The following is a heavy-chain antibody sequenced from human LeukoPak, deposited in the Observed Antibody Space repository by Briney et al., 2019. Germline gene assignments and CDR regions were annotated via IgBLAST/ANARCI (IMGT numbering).Heavy chain of an antibody. V-gene: IGHV5-51*01. CDR3: ARRYQNYFDY. CDR1: GYSFTSYW. Sequence: GESLKISCKGSGYSFTSYWIGWVRQMPGKGLEWMGIIYPGDSDTRYSPSFQGQVTISADQSITTACLQWSSLKASDTAMYYCARRYQNYFDYWGQGTLVTVSS. J-gene: IGHJ4*02. CDR2: IYPGDSDT. D-gene: IGHD2-2*01.